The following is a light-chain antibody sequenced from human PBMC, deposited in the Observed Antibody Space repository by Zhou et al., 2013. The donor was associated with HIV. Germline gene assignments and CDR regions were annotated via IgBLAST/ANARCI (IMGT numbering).Light chain of an antibody. CDR3: QQYYTYPWT. CDR1: QGSSSW. J-gene: IGKJ1*01. CDR2: AAS. Sequence: DIQMTQSPSSVSASVGDTVTITCRASQGSSSWLAWYQQKPGKAPKLLIYAASTLQSGVPSRFSGSGSGTDFTLTISCLQSEDFATYYCQQYYTYPWTFGQGTKVEV. V-gene: IGKV1-12*01.